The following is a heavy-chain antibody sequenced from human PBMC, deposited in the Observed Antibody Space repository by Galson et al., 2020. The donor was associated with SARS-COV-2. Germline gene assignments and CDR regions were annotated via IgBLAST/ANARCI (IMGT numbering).Heavy chain of an antibody. CDR3: AILGRVSPIVEDLEYFHH. D-gene: IGHD3-22*01. V-gene: IGHV5-51*01. CDR2: IYPGDSDT. J-gene: IGHJ1*01. Sequence: GESLKISCQGSGYTFSGYWIVWVRQMAGKGLEWMGIIYPGDSDTRYSPSFQGQVTISADKSTAYLQWSSLKASDTAMYYCAILGRVSPIVEDLEYFHHWGQGTLVTVTS. CDR1: GYTFSGYW.